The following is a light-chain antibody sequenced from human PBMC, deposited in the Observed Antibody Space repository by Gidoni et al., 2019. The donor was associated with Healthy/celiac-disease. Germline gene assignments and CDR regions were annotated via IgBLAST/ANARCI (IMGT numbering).Light chain of an antibody. V-gene: IGLV2-23*01. CDR1: SSDVGSYNL. J-gene: IGLJ2*01. CDR2: ECS. CDR3: CSYAGSSTSV. Sequence: QSALTQPASVSGSPGQTITISCTGTSSDVGSYNLVSWYQQHPGQAPKLMIYECSKRPSGVSNRFSGSKSGNTASLTISGLQAEDEADYYFCSYAGSSTSVFGGGTRLTVL.